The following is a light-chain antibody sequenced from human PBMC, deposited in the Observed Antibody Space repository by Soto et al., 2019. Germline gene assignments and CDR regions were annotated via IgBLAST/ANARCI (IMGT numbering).Light chain of an antibody. CDR1: QSLLYSNGYNY. CDR3: MQALQTPIT. V-gene: IGKV2-28*01. J-gene: IGKJ5*01. CDR2: LGS. Sequence: DIVMTQSPLSLPVTPGEPASISCRSSQSLLYSNGYNYLDWYLQKPGQSPHLLIYLGSNRASGVPDRFSGSGSGTDFTLKISRVEAEDVGVYYCMQALQTPITFAQGTRLEIK.